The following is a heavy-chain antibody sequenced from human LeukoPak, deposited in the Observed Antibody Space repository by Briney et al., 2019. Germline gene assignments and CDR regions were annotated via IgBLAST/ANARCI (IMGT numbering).Heavy chain of an antibody. D-gene: IGHD3-9*01. J-gene: IGHJ4*02. CDR1: GGSVSSGSYY. CDR3: ARLQMYYYDILTGPLYYFDY. V-gene: IGHV4-39*01. Sequence: PSETLSLTCTVSGGSVSSGSYYWGWIRQPPGKGLEWIGSIYYSGSTYYNPSLKSRVTISVDTSKNQFSLKLSSVTAADTAVCYCARLQMYYYDILTGPLYYFDYWGQGTLVTVSS. CDR2: IYYSGST.